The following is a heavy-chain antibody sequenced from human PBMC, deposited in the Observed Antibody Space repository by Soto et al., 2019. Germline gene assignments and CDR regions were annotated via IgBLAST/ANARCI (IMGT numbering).Heavy chain of an antibody. V-gene: IGHV3-7*01. CDR1: GFTFSSYW. J-gene: IGHJ4*02. CDR2: IKQDGSEK. D-gene: IGHD6-19*01. CDR3: AREVEAVAGTFVVDY. Sequence: GGSLRLSCAASGFTFSSYWMSWVRQAPGKGLEWVANIKQDGSEKYYVDSVKGRFTISRDNAKNSLYLQMNSLRAEDTAVYYCAREVEAVAGTFVVDYWGQGTLVTVSS.